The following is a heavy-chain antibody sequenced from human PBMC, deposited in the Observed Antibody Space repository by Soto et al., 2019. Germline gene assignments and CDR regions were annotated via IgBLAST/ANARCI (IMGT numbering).Heavy chain of an antibody. Sequence: QVQLVESGGGVVQPGRSLRLSCAASGFTFSSYGMHWVRQAPGKGLEWVAVISYDGSNKYYADSVKGRFTISRDNSKNTLYLQMNSLRAEDTAVYYCAKPLDYGDYLGVAFDIWGQGTMVTVSS. J-gene: IGHJ3*02. CDR3: AKPLDYGDYLGVAFDI. CDR2: ISYDGSNK. CDR1: GFTFSSYG. V-gene: IGHV3-30*18. D-gene: IGHD4-17*01.